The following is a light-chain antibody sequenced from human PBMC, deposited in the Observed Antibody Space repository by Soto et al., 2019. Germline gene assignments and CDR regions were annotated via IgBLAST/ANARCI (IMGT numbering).Light chain of an antibody. CDR1: QGIGCY. CDR3: QQLSTYPST. J-gene: IGKJ4*01. V-gene: IGKV1-9*01. Sequence: IQLTQSPSSLSASVGDRVTITCRASQGIGCYLALYQQKPGEAPKLLIFAASTLQSVFPSRFSGSGSGTAFTLTTSSLQGEDVANDYFQQLSTYPSTLGGGTKVEIK. CDR2: AAS.